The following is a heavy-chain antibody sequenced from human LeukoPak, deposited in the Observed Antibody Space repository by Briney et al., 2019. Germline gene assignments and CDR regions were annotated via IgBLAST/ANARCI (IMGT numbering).Heavy chain of an antibody. CDR1: ADSFSSHY. CDR2: ISYIGST. Sequence: SETLSLTCAVSADSFSSHYWTWIRQPPGKGLEWIGYISYIGSTNYNPSLKSRVTISIDTSKNQFSLKLSSVTAADTAVYYCARDLVTVTKGFNIWGQGTMVSVSS. CDR3: ARDLVTVTKGFNI. D-gene: IGHD4-17*01. V-gene: IGHV4-59*11. J-gene: IGHJ3*02.